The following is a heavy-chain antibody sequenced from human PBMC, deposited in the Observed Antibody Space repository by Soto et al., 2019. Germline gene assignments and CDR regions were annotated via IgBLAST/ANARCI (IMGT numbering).Heavy chain of an antibody. V-gene: IGHV4-39*01. CDR3: TRRLSGSSFRDY. CDR2: IYYSGST. D-gene: IGHD3-10*01. CDR1: GGSISSSRYY. Sequence: SETLSLTCSVSGGSISSSRYYWDWIRQPPGKGLEWIGNIYYSGSTYYNPSLESRVTIFVDTSKNKLSLRLSSVTAADTAVYYCTRRLSGSSFRDYWGQGTLVTVSS. J-gene: IGHJ4*02.